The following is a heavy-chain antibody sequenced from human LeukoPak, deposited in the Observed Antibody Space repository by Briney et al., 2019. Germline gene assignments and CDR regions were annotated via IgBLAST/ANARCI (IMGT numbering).Heavy chain of an antibody. V-gene: IGHV3-43*02. CDR1: GFSFDAYA. CDR3: AKELMSAAGILVN. D-gene: IGHD6-13*01. CDR2: ITGDGGGT. Sequence: GGSLRLSCAASGFSFDAYAMNWVRQAPGKGLDWVSLITGDGGGTDYADSVKGRFTISRDNSKNSLYLQMNSLRSEDTALYYCAKELMSAAGILVNWGQGTLVTVSS. J-gene: IGHJ4*02.